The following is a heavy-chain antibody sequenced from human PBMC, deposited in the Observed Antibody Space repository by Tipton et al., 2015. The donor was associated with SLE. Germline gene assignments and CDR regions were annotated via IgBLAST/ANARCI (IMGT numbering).Heavy chain of an antibody. D-gene: IGHD1/OR15-1a*01. CDR3: ARLAGGETSAFDI. CDR1: GGSISSYY. J-gene: IGHJ3*02. CDR2: IYYSGST. Sequence: TPSLTCTVSGGSISSYYWSWIRQPPGKGLEWIGYIYYSGSTNYNPSLKSRVTISVDTSKNQFSLKLSSVTAADTAVYYCARLAGGETSAFDIWGQGTMVTVSS. V-gene: IGHV4-59*08.